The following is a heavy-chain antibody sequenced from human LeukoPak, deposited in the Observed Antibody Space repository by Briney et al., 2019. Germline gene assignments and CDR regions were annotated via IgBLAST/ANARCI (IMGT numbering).Heavy chain of an antibody. J-gene: IGHJ6*03. CDR3: ARALLGGYYYYMDV. V-gene: IGHV1-8*03. Sequence: ASVKVSCKASGYTFTSYDINWVRQATGQGLEWMGWMNPNSGNTGYAQKFQGRVTITRNTSISTAYMELSSLRSEDTAVYYCARALLGGYYYYMDVWGKGTTVTVSS. CDR2: MNPNSGNT. D-gene: IGHD3-16*01. CDR1: GYTFTSYD.